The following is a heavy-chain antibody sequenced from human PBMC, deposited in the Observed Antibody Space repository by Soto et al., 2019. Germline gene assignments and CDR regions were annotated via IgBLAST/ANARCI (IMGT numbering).Heavy chain of an antibody. V-gene: IGHV3-48*01. Sequence: EVQLVESGGGLVQPGGSLRLSCVASGFIFNSYSMNWVRQAPGKGLEWISYINSGSTSVFYADSVKVRFTRSRDNAKNSLYLQMNRLRAEDTAVYYCASSASPAAYWGQGTLVTVSS. CDR3: ASSASPAAY. J-gene: IGHJ4*02. D-gene: IGHD2-2*01. CDR2: INSGSTSV. CDR1: GFIFNSYS.